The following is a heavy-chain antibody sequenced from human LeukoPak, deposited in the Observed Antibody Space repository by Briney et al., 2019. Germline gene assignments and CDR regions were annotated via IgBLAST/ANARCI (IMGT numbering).Heavy chain of an antibody. D-gene: IGHD6-13*01. Sequence: GESLKISCHGSGYSFANNWIGWVRQMPGQGLEWMGIINPADSDTRYGPSFQGQVTISADKSISTAYLQWSSLKASDTAMYYCARGGSPDYWGQGTLVTVS. CDR3: ARGGSPDY. CDR2: INPADSDT. V-gene: IGHV5-51*01. CDR1: GYSFANNW. J-gene: IGHJ4*02.